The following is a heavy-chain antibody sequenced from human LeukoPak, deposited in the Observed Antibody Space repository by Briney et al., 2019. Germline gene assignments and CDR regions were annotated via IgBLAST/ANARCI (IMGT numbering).Heavy chain of an antibody. V-gene: IGHV4-30-4*01. J-gene: IGHJ2*01. CDR1: GGSISSGDYC. D-gene: IGHD2-21*02. CDR2: IYYIGNT. Sequence: PSETLSLTCTVSGGSISSGDYCWSWIRQPPGKGLEWIGYIYYIGNTFYNPSLKSRVTISVDTSKNQFSLKLSSVTAADTAVYYCASAYCGGDCTPYWYFDLWGRGTLVTVSS. CDR3: ASAYCGGDCTPYWYFDL.